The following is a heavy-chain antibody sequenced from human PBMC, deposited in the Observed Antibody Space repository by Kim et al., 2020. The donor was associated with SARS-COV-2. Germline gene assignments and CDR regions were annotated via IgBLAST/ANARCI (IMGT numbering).Heavy chain of an antibody. V-gene: IGHV1-3*01. J-gene: IGHJ6*02. D-gene: IGHD1-1*01. Sequence: ASVKVSCKASGYTFTYYAIYWVRQAPGQRLEWMGWINAGNGNTKYSQKFQGTVTITRDTSETTAYMELSSLRSEDTAVYYCATGEHGMDVWGQGTTVTGSS. CDR1: GYTFTYYA. CDR3: ATGEHGMDV. CDR2: INAGNGNT.